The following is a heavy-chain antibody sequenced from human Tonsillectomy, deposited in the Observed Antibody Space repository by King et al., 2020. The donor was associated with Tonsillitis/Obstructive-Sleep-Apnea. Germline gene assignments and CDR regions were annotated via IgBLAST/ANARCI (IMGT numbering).Heavy chain of an antibody. Sequence: DVQLVQSGGGLVQPGRSLRLSCTPSGFIFGDYGMSWVRQAPGKGLEWLSFIRSKAYGGTTEYAASLKGRFTISRDDSKSIAYLQMNSLKTEDTAVYYCARSRSSHPPGVIVEGYYHYYMDVWGKGTAVTVSS. CDR1: GFIFGDYG. CDR2: IRSKAYGGTT. V-gene: IGHV3-49*04. J-gene: IGHJ6*03. CDR3: ARSRSSHPPGVIVEGYYHYYMDV. D-gene: IGHD2-15*01.